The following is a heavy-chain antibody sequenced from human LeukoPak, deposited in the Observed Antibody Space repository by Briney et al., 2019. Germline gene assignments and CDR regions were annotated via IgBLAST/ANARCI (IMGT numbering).Heavy chain of an antibody. Sequence: GGSLRLSCAASGFTFSRYWMHWVRQAPGKGLEWVANIKEDGSEKYYVDSVKGRFTISRDNAKNSLYLQMNSLRAEDTAVYYCARAGGSYYGIAFDIWGQGTMVTVSS. V-gene: IGHV3-7*01. CDR1: GFTFSRYW. J-gene: IGHJ3*02. D-gene: IGHD1-26*01. CDR3: ARAGGSYYGIAFDI. CDR2: IKEDGSEK.